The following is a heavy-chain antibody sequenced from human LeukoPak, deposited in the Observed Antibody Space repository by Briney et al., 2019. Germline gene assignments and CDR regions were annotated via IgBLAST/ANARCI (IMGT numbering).Heavy chain of an antibody. Sequence: GGSLRLSCAASVFTFDDYAMHWVRQAPGKGLEWVSLISWDGGTTYYADSVKGRFTISRDNSKNSLYLQMNSLRTEDTALYYCAKAATTYRSLDYWGQGTLVTVSS. J-gene: IGHJ4*02. CDR3: AKAATTYRSLDY. D-gene: IGHD6-13*01. CDR1: VFTFDDYA. V-gene: IGHV3-43*02. CDR2: ISWDGGTT.